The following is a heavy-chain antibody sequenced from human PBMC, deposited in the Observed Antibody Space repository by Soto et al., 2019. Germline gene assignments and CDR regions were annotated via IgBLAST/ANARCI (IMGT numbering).Heavy chain of an antibody. D-gene: IGHD5-12*01. J-gene: IGHJ4*02. CDR1: GFTFSSYA. CDR3: AKNPGGYDFRDNYFNY. CDR2: ISGSSGTT. V-gene: IGHV3-23*01. Sequence: GGSLRLSCAASGFTFSSYALSWVRQAPGKGLEWVSAISGSSGTTYYADSVKGRFTISRDNSKSTLYLQMNSLRAEDTAVYYWAKNPGGYDFRDNYFNYGGQETRVTVSS.